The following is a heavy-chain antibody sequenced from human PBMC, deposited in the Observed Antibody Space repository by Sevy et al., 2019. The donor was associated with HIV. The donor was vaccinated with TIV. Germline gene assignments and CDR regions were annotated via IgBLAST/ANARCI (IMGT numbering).Heavy chain of an antibody. CDR1: GFTFSNAW. D-gene: IGHD1-26*01. CDR2: IKSKTDGGTT. J-gene: IGHJ6*03. CDR3: TTVGELLSYYYYYMDV. V-gene: IGHV3-15*01. Sequence: GGSLRLSCAASGFTFSNAWMSWVHQAPGKGLEWVGRIKSKTDGGTTDYAAPVKGRFTISRDDSKNTLYLQMNSLKTEDTAVYYCTTVGELLSYYYYYMDVWGKGTTVTVSS.